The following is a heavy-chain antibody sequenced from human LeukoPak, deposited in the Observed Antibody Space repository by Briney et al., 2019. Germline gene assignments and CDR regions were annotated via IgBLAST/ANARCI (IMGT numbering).Heavy chain of an antibody. CDR1: GFTFSSYW. CDR3: AMVRAYYYHGLDV. Sequence: PGGSLRLSCAASGFTFSSYWMHRVRQAPGKGLVWVSRINSDGSSTNYADSVKGRFTISRDNAMNTLYLQMNSLRAEDTAVYYCAMVRAYYYHGLDVWGQGTTVTVSS. J-gene: IGHJ6*02. D-gene: IGHD3-10*01. CDR2: INSDGSST. V-gene: IGHV3-74*01.